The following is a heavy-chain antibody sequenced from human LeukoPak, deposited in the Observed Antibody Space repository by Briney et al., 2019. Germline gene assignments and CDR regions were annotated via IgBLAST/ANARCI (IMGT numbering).Heavy chain of an antibody. CDR3: ARDRIGRGWFDP. J-gene: IGHJ5*02. Sequence: GASVKVSCKASGGTFSSYAISWVRQAPGQGLEWMGGIIPIFGTANYAQKFQGRVTITADKSTSTAYMELSSLRSEDTAVYYCARDRIGRGWFDPWGQGTLVTVSS. CDR2: IIPIFGTA. D-gene: IGHD3/OR15-3a*01. V-gene: IGHV1-69*06. CDR1: GGTFSSYA.